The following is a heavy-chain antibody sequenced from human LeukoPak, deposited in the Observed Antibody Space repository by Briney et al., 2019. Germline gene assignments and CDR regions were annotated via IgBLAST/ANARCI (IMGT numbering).Heavy chain of an antibody. CDR2: ISAYNGNT. D-gene: IGHD6-19*01. Sequence: GASVKVSCKASGYXXTNYGFGWVRQAPGQGLEWMGWISAYNGNTDYAQKFQGRVTLTTDTSTNKAYMELRSLRSDDTAVYYCATALGIYSSGWYCDNWGQGTLVTVSS. J-gene: IGHJ4*02. CDR1: GYXXTNYG. V-gene: IGHV1-18*01. CDR3: ATALGIYSSGWYCDN.